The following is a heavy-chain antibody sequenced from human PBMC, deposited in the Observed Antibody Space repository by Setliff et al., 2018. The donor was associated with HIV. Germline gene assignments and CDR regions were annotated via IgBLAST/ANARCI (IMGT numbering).Heavy chain of an antibody. Sequence: ETLSLTCTVSGGSISSYYWSWIRQPPGKGLEWVSSISSSGSYIYYADSVKGRFTISRDNAKNSLYLQMNSLRAEDTAVYYCARVDGYNALGYWGQGTLVTVSS. CDR3: ARVDGYNALGY. CDR2: ISSSGSYI. CDR1: GGSISSYY. V-gene: IGHV3-21*01. J-gene: IGHJ4*02. D-gene: IGHD5-12*01.